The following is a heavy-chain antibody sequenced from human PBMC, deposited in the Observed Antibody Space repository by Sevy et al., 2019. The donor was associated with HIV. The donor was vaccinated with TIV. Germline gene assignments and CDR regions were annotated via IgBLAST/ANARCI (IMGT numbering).Heavy chain of an antibody. V-gene: IGHV1-8*01. Sequence: ASVKVSCKASGYTFTSYDINWVRQATGQGLEWMGWMNPNSGNTGYAQKFQGRVTMTRNTSISTANMELSSLRSETTAVNYFAGGRVWGSYSADAFVFGAKGQWSPSPQ. J-gene: IGHJ3*01. CDR1: GYTFTSYD. CDR2: MNPNSGNT. D-gene: IGHD3-16*01. CDR3: AGGRVWGSYSADAFV.